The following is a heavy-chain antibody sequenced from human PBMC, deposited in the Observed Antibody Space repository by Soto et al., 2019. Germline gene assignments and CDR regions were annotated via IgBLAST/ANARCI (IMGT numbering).Heavy chain of an antibody. Sequence: QVQLQESGPGLVKPSETLTLTCTVSGESLSDYYWNWIRQVPGKGLEWIGFVFHSATTSYNPSLKTRFAISHDTSEKQLFRRLSSLSAADKAIYDCSRGHYSSGWSIDLLAQGILVTVSS. CDR2: VFHSATT. CDR3: SRGHYSSGWSIDL. J-gene: IGHJ5*02. CDR1: GESLSDYY. V-gene: IGHV4-59*01. D-gene: IGHD6-19*01.